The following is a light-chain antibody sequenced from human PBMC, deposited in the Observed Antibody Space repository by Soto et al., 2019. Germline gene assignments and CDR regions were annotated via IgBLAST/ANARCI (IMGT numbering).Light chain of an antibody. CDR1: ISDVGGYNY. Sequence: QSALTQPASVSGSPGQSITISCTGTISDVGGYNYDSWYQQHPGKAPKLIIYEVSSRPSGVPDRFSGSKSGTSASLAISGLRSEDEADYYCAAWDDSLSGPVFGGGTKLTVL. J-gene: IGLJ2*01. CDR3: AAWDDSLSGPV. CDR2: EVS. V-gene: IGLV2-14*01.